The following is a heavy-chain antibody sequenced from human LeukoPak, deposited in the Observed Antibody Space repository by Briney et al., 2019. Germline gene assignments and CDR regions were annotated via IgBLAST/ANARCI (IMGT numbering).Heavy chain of an antibody. CDR3: ARGQALRAFDF. J-gene: IGHJ3*01. Sequence: SETLSLTCTVSGGSISSGGYYWSWIRQHPGKCLEWIGYIYYSGSTYYNPSLKSRVTISVDTSMNQFSLKLSSVTAADTAVYYWARGQALRAFDFWGQGTMVTVSS. V-gene: IGHV4-31*03. CDR1: GGSISSGGYY. CDR2: IYYSGST.